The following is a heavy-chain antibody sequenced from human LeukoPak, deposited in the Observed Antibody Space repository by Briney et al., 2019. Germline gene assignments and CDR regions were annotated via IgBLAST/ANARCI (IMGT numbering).Heavy chain of an antibody. CDR2: TYYRSQWYN. CDR1: GDSVSNNNGA. Sequence: SQTLSLTCAISGDSVSNNNGAWNWIRQSPSRGLEWLGRTYYRSQWYNDYARSVMSRISVNPDTSKNQFSLHLSSVTPDDTAVYYCAGGYAFDVWGQGTMVTVSS. CDR3: AGGYAFDV. J-gene: IGHJ3*01. V-gene: IGHV6-1*01.